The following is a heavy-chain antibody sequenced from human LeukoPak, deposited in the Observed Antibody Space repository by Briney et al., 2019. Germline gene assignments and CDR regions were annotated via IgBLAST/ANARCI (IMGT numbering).Heavy chain of an antibody. CDR2: MNHNSGNT. V-gene: IGHV1-8*03. J-gene: IGHJ6*03. Sequence: ASVKVSCKASGYTFPSYDINWVRQATGQGLEWMGWMNHNSGNTGYAQKFQGRVTITRNTSISTAYMELSSLRSEDTAVYYCARGDFLSSTSSNTCGDGPYYYYYMDVWGKGSLVTVSS. D-gene: IGHD2-2*02. CDR3: ARGDFLSSTSSNTCGDGPYYYYYMDV. CDR1: GYTFPSYD.